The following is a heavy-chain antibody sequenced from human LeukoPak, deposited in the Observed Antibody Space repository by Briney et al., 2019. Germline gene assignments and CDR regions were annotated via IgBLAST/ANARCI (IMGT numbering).Heavy chain of an antibody. CDR3: ARRDSSSYWFFDL. J-gene: IGHJ2*01. V-gene: IGHV3-30*03. CDR1: GFTFSTYG. Sequence: PGGSLGLSCAASGFTFSTYGMHWVRQAPGKGLEWVAVISYDGGNNYYADSVQGRFTISRDNSKNTLYLQMNSLRGEDTAVYFCARRDSSSYWFFDLWGRGTLVTVSS. D-gene: IGHD3-22*01. CDR2: ISYDGGNN.